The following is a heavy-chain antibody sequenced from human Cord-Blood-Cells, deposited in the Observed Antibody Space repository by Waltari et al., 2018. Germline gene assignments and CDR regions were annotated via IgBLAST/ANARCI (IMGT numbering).Heavy chain of an antibody. J-gene: IGHJ4*02. Sequence: EVQLVESGGGLVQPGGSPRLSCAASGFTASRNYMSWVRQAPGKGLEWVSVIYSGGSTYYADSVKGRFTISRDNSKNTLYLQMNSLRAEDTAVYYCARENRDYYDSSGLDYWGQGTLVTVSS. CDR2: IYSGGST. CDR3: ARENRDYYDSSGLDY. D-gene: IGHD3-22*01. CDR1: GFTASRNY. V-gene: IGHV3-66*01.